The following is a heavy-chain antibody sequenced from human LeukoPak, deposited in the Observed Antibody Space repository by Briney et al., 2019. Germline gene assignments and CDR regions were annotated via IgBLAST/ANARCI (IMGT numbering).Heavy chain of an antibody. V-gene: IGHV1-2*02. CDR3: AREDPLTGWEY. D-gene: IGHD3-9*01. CDR2: IDPNSGGT. CDR1: GYIFTNHY. J-gene: IGHJ4*02. Sequence: ASVKVSCKASGYIFTNHYMHWVRQAPGQGLEWMGWIDPNSGGTNYAQKFQGRVTMTRDTSISTAYMELSRLRSDDTAVYYCAREDPLTGWEYWGQGTLVTVSS.